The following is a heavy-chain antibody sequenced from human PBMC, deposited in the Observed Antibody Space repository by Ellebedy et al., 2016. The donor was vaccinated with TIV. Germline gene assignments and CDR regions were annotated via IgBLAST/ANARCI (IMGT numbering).Heavy chain of an antibody. V-gene: IGHV4-34*01. J-gene: IGHJ4*02. Sequence: SETLSLXXAVYGASFRHSYWRLIRLPPGKGLEWIGEINHSASTYYNPSLKSRVSMSVDTSKNQFSLKLNSLTAADTAVYFCARGRGGSYSIPFDVWGQGALVTVSS. D-gene: IGHD1-26*01. CDR3: ARGRGGSYSIPFDV. CDR2: INHSAST. CDR1: GASFRHSY.